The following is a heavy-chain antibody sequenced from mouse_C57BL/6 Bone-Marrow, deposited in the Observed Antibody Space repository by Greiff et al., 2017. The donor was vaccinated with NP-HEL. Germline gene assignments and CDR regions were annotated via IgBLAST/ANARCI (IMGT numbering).Heavy chain of an antibody. D-gene: IGHD1-1*01. CDR3: ARDTGWDY. V-gene: IGHV5-4*01. CDR2: ISDGGSYT. Sequence: EVKVEESGGGLVKPGGSLELSCAASGFTFSSYAMSWVRQTPEKRLGWVATISDGGSYTYYPDNVQGRFTISRDNAKNNLYLQMSHLKAEDTAMYYCARDTGWDYWGQGTTLTVSS. CDR1: GFTFSSYA. J-gene: IGHJ2*01.